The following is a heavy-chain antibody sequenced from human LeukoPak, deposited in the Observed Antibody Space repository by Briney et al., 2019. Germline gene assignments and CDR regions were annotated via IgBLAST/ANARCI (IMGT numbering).Heavy chain of an antibody. CDR3: AKDSFSHNGVYDALDI. D-gene: IGHD2-8*01. Sequence: GGSLRLSCAASGFTFSNYVMTWVRQAPGKGLEWVSTIGGGPVYYADSVKGRFTISRDDSKNTLFLQMNSLRAEDTAIYYCAKDSFSHNGVYDALDIWGQGTMVTVSS. CDR1: GFTFSNYV. J-gene: IGHJ3*02. V-gene: IGHV3-23*01. CDR2: IGGGPV.